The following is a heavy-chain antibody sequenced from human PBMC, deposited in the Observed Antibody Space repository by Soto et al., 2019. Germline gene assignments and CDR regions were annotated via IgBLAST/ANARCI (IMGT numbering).Heavy chain of an antibody. CDR2: IDNSGST. CDR3: ARGGTSDYWSGHVDAFDI. D-gene: IGHD3-22*01. Sequence: QVQLQESGPGLVKPSQTLSLTCTASGGSINSGTYYWSWIRQHPEKGLEWIGYIDNSGSTYSNPSLKSRITMYLDTSKNHFSLKLTSMTAADTAVYYCARGGTSDYWSGHVDAFDIWGPGTRVTVSS. CDR1: GGSINSGTYY. J-gene: IGHJ3*02. V-gene: IGHV4-31*03.